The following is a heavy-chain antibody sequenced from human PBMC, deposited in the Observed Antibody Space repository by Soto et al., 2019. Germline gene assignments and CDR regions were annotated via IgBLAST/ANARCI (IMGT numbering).Heavy chain of an antibody. V-gene: IGHV4-34*01. Sequence: SETLSLTCAVYGGSLSGYYWSWIRQPPGKGLEWIGEINHSGSTNYNPSLKSRVTISVDTSKNQFSLKLSSVTAADTAVYYCADYCSSTSCYQTWGQGTLVTVSS. D-gene: IGHD2-2*01. J-gene: IGHJ5*02. CDR3: ADYCSSTSCYQT. CDR2: INHSGST. CDR1: GGSLSGYY.